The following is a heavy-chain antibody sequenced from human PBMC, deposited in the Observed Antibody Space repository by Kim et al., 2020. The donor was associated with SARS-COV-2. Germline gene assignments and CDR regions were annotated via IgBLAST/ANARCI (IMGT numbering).Heavy chain of an antibody. D-gene: IGHD3-3*01. Sequence: AQKFQGRVTMTEDTSTDTAYMELSSLRSEDTAVYYCATGLVFRLQDAFDIWGQGTMVTVSS. J-gene: IGHJ3*02. CDR3: ATGLVFRLQDAFDI. V-gene: IGHV1-24*01.